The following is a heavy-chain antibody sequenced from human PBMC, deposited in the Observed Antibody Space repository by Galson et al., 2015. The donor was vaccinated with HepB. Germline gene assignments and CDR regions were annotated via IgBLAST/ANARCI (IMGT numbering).Heavy chain of an antibody. CDR2: IYDSGNT. CDR3: AKAEGREWQLPPIN. D-gene: IGHD2-8*01. CDR1: GFTVYSYY. V-gene: IGHV3-53*01. Sequence: SLRLSCAASGFTVYSYYITWVRQIPGKGLGWVAIIYDSGNTYYADSVKGRFTISRDNSKNTLFLQMNSLRVEDTAVYYCAKAEGREWQLPPINWGQGTLVTVSS. J-gene: IGHJ4*02.